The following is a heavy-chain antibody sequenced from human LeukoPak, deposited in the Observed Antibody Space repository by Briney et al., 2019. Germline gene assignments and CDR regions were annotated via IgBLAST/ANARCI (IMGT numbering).Heavy chain of an antibody. CDR3: ARAVPGFDY. V-gene: IGHV3-21*01. Sequence: PGGSLRLSCAASGFTFSGYCMNWVRQAPGKGLEWVSSISTSSSYIYYADSVKGRFTISRDNAKNSLYLQMDSLRAEDTAVYYCARAVPGFDYWGQGTLVTVSS. J-gene: IGHJ4*02. CDR1: GFTFSGYC. CDR2: ISTSSSYI.